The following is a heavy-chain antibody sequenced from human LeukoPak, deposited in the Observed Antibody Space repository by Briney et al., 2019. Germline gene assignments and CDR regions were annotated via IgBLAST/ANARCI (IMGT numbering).Heavy chain of an antibody. CDR2: ISDTYATT. Sequence: GGSLRLSCAASGFTFTNYAMTWVRQAPGKGLEWVSSISDTYATTYYTDSVKGRCTISRDNSKNTVYLQLNNLRAVDTAVYFCVRHDSFIPFWGQGTLVTVSS. D-gene: IGHD2-21*01. CDR3: VRHDSFIPF. J-gene: IGHJ4*02. CDR1: GFTFTNYA. V-gene: IGHV3-23*01.